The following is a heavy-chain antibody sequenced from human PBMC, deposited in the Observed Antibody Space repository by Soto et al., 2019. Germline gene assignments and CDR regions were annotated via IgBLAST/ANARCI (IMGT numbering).Heavy chain of an antibody. CDR1: GGTFSSYA. Sequence: ASVKVSCKASGGTFSSYAISWVRQAPGQGLEWMGRINPSGGSASYAQKFQGRVTMTRDTSTSTVYMELSSLRSEDTAVYYCARSLRLYYYGMDVWGQGTTVTVSS. J-gene: IGHJ6*02. V-gene: IGHV1-46*01. CDR2: INPSGGSA. CDR3: ARSLRLYYYGMDV. D-gene: IGHD4-17*01.